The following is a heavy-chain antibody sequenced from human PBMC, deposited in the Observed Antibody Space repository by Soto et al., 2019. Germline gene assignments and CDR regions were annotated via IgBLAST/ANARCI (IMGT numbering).Heavy chain of an antibody. CDR1: GYTLTELS. V-gene: IGHV1-24*01. Sequence: ASVKVSCKVSGYTLTELSMHWVRQAPGKGLEWMGGFDPEDGETIYAQKFQGRVTMTEDTSTDTAYMELSSLRSEDTAVYYCATVGVGVPAAMNWFDPWGQVTLVTVSS. CDR2: FDPEDGET. J-gene: IGHJ5*02. CDR3: ATVGVGVPAAMNWFDP. D-gene: IGHD2-2*01.